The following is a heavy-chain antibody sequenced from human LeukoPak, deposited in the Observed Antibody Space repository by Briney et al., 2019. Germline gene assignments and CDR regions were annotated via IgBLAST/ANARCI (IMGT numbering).Heavy chain of an antibody. J-gene: IGHJ4*02. Sequence: SETLSLTCTVSGGSISSYYWSWIRQPAGKGLEWIGRIYTSGSTNYNPSLKSRVTMSVDTSKNQFSLKLSSVTAADTAVYYCARRSYYDSSGYYDYWGQGTLVTVSS. CDR1: GGSISSYY. CDR3: ARRSYYDSSGYYDY. D-gene: IGHD3-22*01. V-gene: IGHV4-4*07. CDR2: IYTSGST.